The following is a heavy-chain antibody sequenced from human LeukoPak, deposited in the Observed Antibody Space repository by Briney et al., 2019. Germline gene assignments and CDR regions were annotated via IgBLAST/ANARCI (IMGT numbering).Heavy chain of an antibody. V-gene: IGHV1-8*03. J-gene: IGHJ4*02. D-gene: IGHD6-6*01. Sequence: ASVKVSCKASGYTFTSYDINWVRQATGQGLEWMGWMNPNSGNTGYAQKFQGRVTITRNTSISTAYMELSSLRSEDTAVYYCARVGGYRQLVPFDYWGQGTLVTVSS. CDR2: MNPNSGNT. CDR3: ARVGGYRQLVPFDY. CDR1: GYTFTSYD.